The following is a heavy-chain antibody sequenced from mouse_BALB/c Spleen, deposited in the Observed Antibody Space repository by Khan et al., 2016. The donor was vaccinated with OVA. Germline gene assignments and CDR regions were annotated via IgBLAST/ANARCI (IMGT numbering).Heavy chain of an antibody. D-gene: IGHD2-4*01. CDR1: GFSLSNYS. J-gene: IGHJ3*01. CDR2: IWSAGST. Sequence: QVQLKESGPGLVQPSQSLSITCTVSGFSLSNYSVHWVRQSTEKGMEWLGVIWSAGSTDYNAAFISRLTISKDNSRSQVFFKMNSLQTNDTAIYYCARRGYDYGLGALFAYWGQGTLVTVSA. V-gene: IGHV2-2*02. CDR3: ARRGYDYGLGALFAY.